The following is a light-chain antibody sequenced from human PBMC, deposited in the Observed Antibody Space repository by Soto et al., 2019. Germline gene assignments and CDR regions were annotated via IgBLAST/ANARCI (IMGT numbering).Light chain of an antibody. J-gene: IGKJ2*01. CDR3: QQHVRWPPVS. CDR1: QSLSTY. CDR2: GAS. Sequence: EIVLTQSPATLSLSPGERATLSCRASQSLSTYLAWYQQKPGQAPRLLIYGASKRATGIPARFSGSGSGTDFNITISNLEPEDFAVYYCQQHVRWPPVSFGQGTSLEIK. V-gene: IGKV3-11*01.